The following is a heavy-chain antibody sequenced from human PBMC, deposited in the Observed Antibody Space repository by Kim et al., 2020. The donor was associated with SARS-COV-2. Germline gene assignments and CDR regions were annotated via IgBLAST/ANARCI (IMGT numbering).Heavy chain of an antibody. Sequence: YSTSLKTRLTISKDTSKNQVVLTMTNMDPVDTATYYCARISYYYDSSFDYWGQGTLVTVSS. D-gene: IGHD3-22*01. J-gene: IGHJ4*02. CDR3: ARISYYYDSSFDY. V-gene: IGHV2-70*01.